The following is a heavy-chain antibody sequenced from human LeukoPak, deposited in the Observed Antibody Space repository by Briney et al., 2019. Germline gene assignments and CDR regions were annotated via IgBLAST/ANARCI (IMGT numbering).Heavy chain of an antibody. CDR3: AREWVGAEPWAARGLMAKYYFDY. V-gene: IGHV3-23*01. Sequence: GGSLRLSCAASGFTFSSCAMSWVRQAPGKGLEWVSAISGSGGSTYYADSVKGRFTISRDNSKNTLYLQMNSLRAEDTAVYYCAREWVGAEPWAARGLMAKYYFDYWGQGTLVTVSS. D-gene: IGHD6-6*01. CDR1: GFTFSSCA. J-gene: IGHJ4*02. CDR2: ISGSGGST.